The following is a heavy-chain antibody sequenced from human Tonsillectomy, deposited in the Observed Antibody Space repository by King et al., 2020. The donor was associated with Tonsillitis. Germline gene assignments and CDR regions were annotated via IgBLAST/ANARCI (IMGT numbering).Heavy chain of an antibody. Sequence: VQLVESGGGLVQPGGSLRLSCAASGFTFSNYWMHWVRHAPGKGLVWVSRINKDGSSINNADSVKGRFIISRDNGKNTLYLQVNSLRAEDTAVYYCEGGPVTGDSPLDFWGQGTLVTVSS. J-gene: IGHJ4*02. V-gene: IGHV3-74*01. CDR2: INKDGSSI. CDR3: EGGPVTGDSPLDF. CDR1: GFTFSNYW. D-gene: IGHD1-26*01.